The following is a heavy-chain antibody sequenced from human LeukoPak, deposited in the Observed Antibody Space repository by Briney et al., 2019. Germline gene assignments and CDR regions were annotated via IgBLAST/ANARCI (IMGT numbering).Heavy chain of an antibody. D-gene: IGHD3-10*01. Sequence: GGSLRLSCAASGFTFSSYSMHWVRQAPGKGLEYVSAITGNGDNTYYADSVKGRFTISRDNSKNTLYLQMNSLRAEDTAVYYCAKVTYGSGTYGAFDSWGQGTLVTVSS. V-gene: IGHV3-64*04. J-gene: IGHJ4*02. CDR3: AKVTYGSGTYGAFDS. CDR1: GFTFSSYS. CDR2: ITGNGDNT.